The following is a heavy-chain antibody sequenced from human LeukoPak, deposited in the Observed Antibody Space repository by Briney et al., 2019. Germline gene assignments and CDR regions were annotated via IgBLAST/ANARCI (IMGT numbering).Heavy chain of an antibody. D-gene: IGHD2-21*02. CDR1: GFTFSSYS. V-gene: IGHV3-48*04. J-gene: IGHJ6*02. Sequence: PGGSLRLSCAASGFTFSSYSMNWVRQAPGKGLEWVSYISSSSSTIYYADSVKGRFTISRDNAKNSLYLQMNSLRAEDTAVYYCARVQWGDNSDYYYYGMDVWGQGTTVTVSS. CDR3: ARVQWGDNSDYYYYGMDV. CDR2: ISSSSSTI.